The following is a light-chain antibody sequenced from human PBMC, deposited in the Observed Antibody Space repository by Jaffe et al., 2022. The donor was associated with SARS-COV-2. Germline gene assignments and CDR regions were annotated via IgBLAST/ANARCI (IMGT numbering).Light chain of an antibody. CDR1: QSVSIN. CDR3: QQYNNWPLT. V-gene: IGKV3-15*01. Sequence: EIVMTQSPATLSVSPGERATLSCRASQSVSINLAWYQQKPGQAPRLLISGASTRATGIPAAFSASGSGTEFTLTISSLQSEDFAVYYCQQYNNWPLTFGQGTKVEIK. J-gene: IGKJ1*01. CDR2: GAS.